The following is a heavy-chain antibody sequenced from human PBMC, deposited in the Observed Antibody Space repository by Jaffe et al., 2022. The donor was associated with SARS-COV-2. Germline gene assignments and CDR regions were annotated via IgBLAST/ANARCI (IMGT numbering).Heavy chain of an antibody. Sequence: EVQLVESGGGLVQPGRSLRLSCAASGFTFDDYAMHWVRQAPGKGLEWVSGISWNSGSIGYADSVKGRFTISRDNAKNSLYLQMNSLRAEDTALYYCAKEGGSYYFFYYGMDVWGQGTTVTVSS. CDR3: AKEGGSYYFFYYGMDV. CDR2: ISWNSGSI. CDR1: GFTFDDYA. D-gene: IGHD1-26*01. V-gene: IGHV3-9*01. J-gene: IGHJ6*02.